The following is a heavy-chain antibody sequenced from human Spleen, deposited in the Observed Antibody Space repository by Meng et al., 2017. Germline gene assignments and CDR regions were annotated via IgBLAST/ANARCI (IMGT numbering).Heavy chain of an antibody. CDR2: INPKSGDT. CDR3: ARDEDISAAGKLFGDY. D-gene: IGHD6-25*01. J-gene: IGHJ4*02. Sequence: LLVQSGSEFKKPGASVMVSCKASGYTFTAYYMHWVRQAPGQGLEWMGRINPKSGDTHYAQKFQARVTMTGDTSISTAYMELSGLRSDDTAMYYCARDEDISAAGKLFGDYWGQGTLVTVSS. V-gene: IGHV1-2*06. CDR1: GYTFTAYY.